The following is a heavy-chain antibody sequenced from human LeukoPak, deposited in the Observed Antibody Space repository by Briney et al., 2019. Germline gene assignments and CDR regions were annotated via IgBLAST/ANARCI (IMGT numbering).Heavy chain of an antibody. Sequence: PSETLSLTCGVSGGSVSGHYWSWVRQPPGRGLEWIGYIYYSGSTNYNPSLKSRVTISVDTSKNQFSLKLNSVTAADTAVYYCARAGDYGDGPYYYGMDVWGQGTTVTVSS. D-gene: IGHD4-17*01. CDR3: ARAGDYGDGPYYYGMDV. CDR2: IYYSGST. CDR1: GGSVSGHY. V-gene: IGHV4-59*02. J-gene: IGHJ6*02.